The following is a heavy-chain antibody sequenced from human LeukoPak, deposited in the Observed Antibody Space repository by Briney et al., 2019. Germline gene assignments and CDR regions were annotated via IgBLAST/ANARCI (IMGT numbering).Heavy chain of an antibody. CDR1: DGSISSSSYY. V-gene: IGHV4-61*05. CDR3: ARGLTVRSRAWFDP. CDR2: IYYSGST. Sequence: SETLSLTCTVSDGSISSSSYYWGWLRQPPGKGLEWIGYIYYSGSTNYNPSLKSRVTISVDTSKNQFSLKLSSVTAADTAVYYCARGLTVRSRAWFDPWGQGTLVTVSS. D-gene: IGHD3-10*01. J-gene: IGHJ5*02.